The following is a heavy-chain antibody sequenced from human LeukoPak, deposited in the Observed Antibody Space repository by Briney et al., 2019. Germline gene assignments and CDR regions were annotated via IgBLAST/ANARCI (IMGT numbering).Heavy chain of an antibody. Sequence: GASVKVSCKASGGTFSSYAISWVRQAPGQGLEWMGGIIPIFGTANYAQKFQGRVTITADESTSTAYMELSSLRSEDTAVYYCARGSRGSVVVPAAYYYYGMDVWGQGTTVTVSS. CDR2: IIPIFGTA. V-gene: IGHV1-69*13. D-gene: IGHD2-2*01. CDR1: GGTFSSYA. J-gene: IGHJ6*02. CDR3: ARGSRGSVVVPAAYYYYGMDV.